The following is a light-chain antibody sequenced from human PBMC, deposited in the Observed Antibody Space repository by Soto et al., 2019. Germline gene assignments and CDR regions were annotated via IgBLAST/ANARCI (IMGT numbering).Light chain of an antibody. J-gene: IGKJ1*01. CDR2: DAS. CDR1: QSVSNY. CDR3: QQRSNWLTWT. Sequence: EIVFTQSPGTLSLSPGERATLSCSASQSVSNYLAWYQQKPGQAPRLVIYDASTRANGIPDRFSGSGSGTDLTLTISSLEPEDFAVYYCQQRSNWLTWTFGQGTKVDIK. V-gene: IGKV3-11*01.